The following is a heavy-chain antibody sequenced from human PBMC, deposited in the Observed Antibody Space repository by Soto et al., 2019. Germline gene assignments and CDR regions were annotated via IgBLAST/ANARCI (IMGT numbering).Heavy chain of an antibody. CDR3: ARVSNGHEYSSSSDYYYYYYGMDV. CDR2: IIPIFGTA. Sequence: ASVKVSCKASGGTFSSYAISWVRQAPGQGLEWMGGIIPIFGTANYAQKFQGRVTITADESTSTAYMELSSLRSEDTAVYYCARVSNGHEYSSSSDYYYYYYGMDVWGQGTTVTVSS. J-gene: IGHJ6*02. D-gene: IGHD6-6*01. CDR1: GGTFSSYA. V-gene: IGHV1-69*13.